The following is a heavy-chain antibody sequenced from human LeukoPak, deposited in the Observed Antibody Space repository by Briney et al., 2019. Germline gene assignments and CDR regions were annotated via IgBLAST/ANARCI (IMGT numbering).Heavy chain of an antibody. D-gene: IGHD6-13*01. Sequence: GGSLRLSCAASGFTFSSYEMNWVRQAPGKGLEWVSYISSSGSTIYYADSVKGRFTISRDNSKNTLYLQMNSLRAEDTAVYYCARARGSSSWYGSEWFDPWGQGTLVTVSS. V-gene: IGHV3-48*03. J-gene: IGHJ5*02. CDR2: ISSSGSTI. CDR1: GFTFSSYE. CDR3: ARARGSSSWYGSEWFDP.